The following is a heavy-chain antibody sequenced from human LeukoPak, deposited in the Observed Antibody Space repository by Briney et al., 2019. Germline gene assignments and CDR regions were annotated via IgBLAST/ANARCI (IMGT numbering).Heavy chain of an antibody. CDR3: ARLFSSGWTGRLDY. V-gene: IGHV4-38-2*01. Sequence: PSETLSLTCAVSGYSISSAYYWGWIRQPPGKGLEWIGNIYHSGNTYYNPSLKSRVTISVDTSKNQFSLKLSSVTAADTAVYYCARLFSSGWTGRLDYWGQGTLVTVSS. CDR1: GYSISSAYY. J-gene: IGHJ4*02. CDR2: IYHSGNT. D-gene: IGHD6-19*01.